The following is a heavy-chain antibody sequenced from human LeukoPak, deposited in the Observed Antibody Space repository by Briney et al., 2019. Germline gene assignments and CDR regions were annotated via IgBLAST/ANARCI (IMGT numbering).Heavy chain of an antibody. Sequence: SETLSLTCTASGGSISSSSYYWGWMRQPPGKGLEWIGSIYYSGGTYDNPSLKSRVTISVDTSKNQFSLQLSSVTAADTAVYYCAREGGGGSYYPYWGQGTLVTVSS. CDR3: AREGGGGSYYPY. CDR1: GGSISSSSYY. D-gene: IGHD1-26*01. J-gene: IGHJ4*02. V-gene: IGHV4-39*07. CDR2: IYYSGGT.